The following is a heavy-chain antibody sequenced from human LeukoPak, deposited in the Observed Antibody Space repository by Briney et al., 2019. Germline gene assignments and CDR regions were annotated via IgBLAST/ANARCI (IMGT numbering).Heavy chain of an antibody. CDR1: GFSFRSYG. CDR2: IKSDGSNK. D-gene: IGHD1-1*01. J-gene: IGHJ4*02. V-gene: IGHV3-30*02. Sequence: GGPLRLSCAVSGFSFRSYGMHWVRQAPGKGLEWVAYIKSDGSNKYQADSVKGRFTISRDNSKNTLYLQMNSLRPEDTAVYYCTKDRTASADDDDYWGQGSLVTVSS. CDR3: TKDRTASADDDDY.